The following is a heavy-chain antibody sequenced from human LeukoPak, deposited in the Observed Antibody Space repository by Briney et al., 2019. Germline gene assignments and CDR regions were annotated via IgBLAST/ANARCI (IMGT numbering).Heavy chain of an antibody. V-gene: IGHV3-74*01. J-gene: IGHJ3*02. Sequence: GGSLRLSCAASGFTFSSYSMNWVRQAPGKGLVWVSRINFDGSSTTYADSVRGRFTISRDNAKNTLYLQMNSLRAEDTAVYYCARDVPYHDTSEAFDIWGQGTMVTVSS. CDR2: INFDGSST. CDR1: GFTFSSYS. CDR3: ARDVPYHDTSEAFDI. D-gene: IGHD3-22*01.